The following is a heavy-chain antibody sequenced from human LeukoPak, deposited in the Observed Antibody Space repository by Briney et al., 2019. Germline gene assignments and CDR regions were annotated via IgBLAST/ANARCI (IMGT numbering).Heavy chain of an antibody. D-gene: IGHD2-2*01. CDR3: ARHSRVVKVGGSEQ. CDR2: IKRDGSEM. CDR1: GFTFSNHW. Sequence: GGSLRLSCAASGFTFSNHWMSWVRQAPGKGLEWVANIKRDGSEMYYVDSVKGRFIISRDNAKNSLYLQMNSLRAEDTAVYYCARHSRVVKVGGSEQWGQGTLVTVSS. J-gene: IGHJ4*02. V-gene: IGHV3-7*04.